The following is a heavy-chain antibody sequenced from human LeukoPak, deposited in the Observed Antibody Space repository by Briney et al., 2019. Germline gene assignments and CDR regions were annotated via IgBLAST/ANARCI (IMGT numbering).Heavy chain of an antibody. CDR3: ARGPTYYYDSSGYGEGDYFVY. D-gene: IGHD3-22*01. CDR2: INPNSGAT. V-gene: IGHV1-2*02. CDR1: GYTFTGYY. Sequence: ASVKGSCKASGYTFTGYYMHWVRQAPGQGLDWMGWINPNSGATNYAQKFQGRVTMTRDTSISTAYMELSRLRSVDTAVYYCARGPTYYYDSSGYGEGDYFVYWGQGTLVTVSS. J-gene: IGHJ4*02.